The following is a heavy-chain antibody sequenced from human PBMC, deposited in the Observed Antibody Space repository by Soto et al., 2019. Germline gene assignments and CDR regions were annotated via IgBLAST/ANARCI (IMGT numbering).Heavy chain of an antibody. CDR2: ITVGTGNT. CDR3: AAGDSSGYYGG. CDR1: GFTFTSSS. Sequence: AASMKVSCKASGFTFTSSSVQGGRQARGQRLEWIGWITVGTGNTNYAQKFQERVTITRDMSTSTAYMELKNPRSEDTAVYYCAAGDSSGYYGGWGQGTQVTVSS. J-gene: IGHJ4*02. V-gene: IGHV1-58*01. D-gene: IGHD3-22*01.